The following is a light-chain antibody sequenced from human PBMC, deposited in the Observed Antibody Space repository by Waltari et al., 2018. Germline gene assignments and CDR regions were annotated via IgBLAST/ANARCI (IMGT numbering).Light chain of an antibody. Sequence: QSVLTQPPSASGTPGQRVTISCSVYSSNLGINYAPWYQQLPGTAPKLLIYRNNQRPSGVPDRFSGSKSGTSASLGISGLRPEDEADYFCAVWDVSQVVVGGGTKLTVL. CDR1: SSNLGINY. V-gene: IGLV1-47*01. J-gene: IGLJ3*02. CDR3: AVWDVSQVV. CDR2: RNN.